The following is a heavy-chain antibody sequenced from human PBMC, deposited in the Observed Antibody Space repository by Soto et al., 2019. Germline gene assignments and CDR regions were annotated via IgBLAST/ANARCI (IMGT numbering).Heavy chain of an antibody. D-gene: IGHD3-10*01. V-gene: IGHV3-30*18. CDR1: GFTFSSYG. CDR2: ISYDGSNK. Sequence: GGSLRLSCAASGFTFSSYGMHWVRQAPGKGLEWVAVISYDGSNKYYADSVKGRFTISRDNSKNTLYLQMNSLRAEDTAVYYCAKPPRRGSGSYYDFDYWGQGTLVTVSS. J-gene: IGHJ4*02. CDR3: AKPPRRGSGSYYDFDY.